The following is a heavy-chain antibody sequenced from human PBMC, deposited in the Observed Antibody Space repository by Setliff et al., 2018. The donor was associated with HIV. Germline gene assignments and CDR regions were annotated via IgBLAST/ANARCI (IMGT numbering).Heavy chain of an antibody. CDR3: ARLDSSIFGTIKPLHHFDY. D-gene: IGHD3-3*01. CDR1: GGSISSGGYY. J-gene: IGHJ4*01. Sequence: SETLSLTCTVSGGSISSGGYYWSWIRQHPGKGLEWIGCIYYSGSTYYNPSLKSRLTMSVDTSKNQFSLKLSSVIAADTAIYYCARLDSSIFGTIKPLHHFDYWGQGLMVTVSS. V-gene: IGHV4-31*03. CDR2: IYYSGST.